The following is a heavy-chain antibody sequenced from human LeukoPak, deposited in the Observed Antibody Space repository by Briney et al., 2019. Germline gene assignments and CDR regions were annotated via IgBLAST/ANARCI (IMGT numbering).Heavy chain of an antibody. CDR2: IVVGSGNT. Sequence: SVKVSCKASGFTFNSSAVQWVRQARGQRLEWIGWIVVGSGNTNYAQKFQERVTITRDMSTSTAYMELSSLRSEDTAVYYCAASPDYYDSSGYSYYFDYWGQGTLVTVSS. J-gene: IGHJ4*02. D-gene: IGHD3-22*01. CDR1: GFTFNSSA. V-gene: IGHV1-58*01. CDR3: AASPDYYDSSGYSYYFDY.